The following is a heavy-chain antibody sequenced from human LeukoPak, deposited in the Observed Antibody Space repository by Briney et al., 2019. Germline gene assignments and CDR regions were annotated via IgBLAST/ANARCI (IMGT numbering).Heavy chain of an antibody. D-gene: IGHD3-16*01. Sequence: GGSLRLSCAASAFTFSSSWMSWVRQAPGKGLEWVANIKQDGNEKYYVDSVKGRFIISRDNVKNSLFLQMNSLRAEDTAVYSCGCNWRGRSILGSYQLLRLNYDYVWGEKPFDPWGQGTLVTVSS. CDR2: IKQDGNEK. CDR3: GCNWRGRSILGSYQLLRLNYDYVWGEKPFDP. CDR1: AFTFSSSW. J-gene: IGHJ5*02. V-gene: IGHV3-7*01.